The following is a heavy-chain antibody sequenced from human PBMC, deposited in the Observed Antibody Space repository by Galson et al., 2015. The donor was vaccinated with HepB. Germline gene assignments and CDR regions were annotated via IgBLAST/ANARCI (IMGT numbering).Heavy chain of an antibody. D-gene: IGHD3-10*01. CDR2: IYSGGST. Sequence: SLRLSCAASGFTVSSNYMSWVRQAPGKGLEWVSVIYSGGSTYYADSVKGRFTISRDNSKNTLYLQMNSLRAADTAVYYCARANPRGITMVRGVINWGYFDYWGQGTLVTVSS. CDR1: GFTVSSNY. V-gene: IGHV3-53*05. J-gene: IGHJ4*02. CDR3: ARANPRGITMVRGVINWGYFDY.